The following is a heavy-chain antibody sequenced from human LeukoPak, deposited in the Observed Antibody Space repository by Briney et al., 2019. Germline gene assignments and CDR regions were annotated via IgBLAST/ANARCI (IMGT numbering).Heavy chain of an antibody. D-gene: IGHD3-9*01. CDR1: EFTFSSYN. V-gene: IGHV3-30*03. J-gene: IGHJ4*02. CDR3: ARGRGQILTGLIDF. CDR2: ISNDGLNK. Sequence: GGSLRLSCAASEFTFSSYNMNWVRQAPGKGLEWVAIISNDGLNKFYADSVRGRFTISRDNSKNTLYLQMSTLRVDDTGVYYCARGRGQILTGLIDFWGQGTLVTVSS.